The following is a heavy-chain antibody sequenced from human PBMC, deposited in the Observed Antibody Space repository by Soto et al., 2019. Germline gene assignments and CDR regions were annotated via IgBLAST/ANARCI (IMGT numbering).Heavy chain of an antibody. CDR3: ARDRGPHYYYYYYMDV. V-gene: IGHV4-59*01. Sequence: SETLSLTCTVSGGSISSYYWSWIRQPPGKGLEWIGYIYYSGSTNYNPSLKSRVTISVDTSKNQFSLKLSSVTAADTAVYYCARDRGPHYYYYYYMDVWGKGTTVTVSS. J-gene: IGHJ6*03. CDR2: IYYSGST. D-gene: IGHD3-10*01. CDR1: GGSISSYY.